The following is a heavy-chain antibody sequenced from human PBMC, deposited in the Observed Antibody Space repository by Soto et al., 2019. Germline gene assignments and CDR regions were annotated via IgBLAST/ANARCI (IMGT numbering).Heavy chain of an antibody. Sequence: GGSLRLSCAASGFTFSSYSMNWVRQAPGKGLEWVSSIGSSSSYIYYADSVKGRFTISRDNAKNSLYMQMNSLRAEDTAVYYCARDGWLRPRYYFDSWGQGTLVTVSS. CDR1: GFTFSSYS. V-gene: IGHV3-21*01. J-gene: IGHJ4*02. D-gene: IGHD5-12*01. CDR3: ARDGWLRPRYYFDS. CDR2: IGSSSSYI.